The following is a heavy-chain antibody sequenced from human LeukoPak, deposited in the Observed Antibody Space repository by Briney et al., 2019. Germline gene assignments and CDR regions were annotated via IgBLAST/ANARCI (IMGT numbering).Heavy chain of an antibody. CDR3: ARVLHSSGYTLVAFDI. CDR2: IIPIFGTA. V-gene: IGHV1-69*05. J-gene: IGHJ3*02. Sequence: GASVKVSCKASGGTFSSYAISWVRQAPGQGLEWMGGIIPIFGTANYAQKFQGRVTITTDESTSTAYMELSSLRSEDTAVYYCARVLHSSGYTLVAFDIWGQGTMVTVSS. CDR1: GGTFSSYA. D-gene: IGHD3-22*01.